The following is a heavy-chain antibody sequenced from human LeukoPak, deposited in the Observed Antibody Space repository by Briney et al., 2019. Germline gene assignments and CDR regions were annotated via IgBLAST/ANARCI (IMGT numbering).Heavy chain of an antibody. J-gene: IGHJ6*03. CDR3: ARGGYGYYYMDV. Sequence: PGGSLRLSCAASGFTFSSYWMSWVRQAPGKGLVWVSRIKTDGNNYYADSVKGRFTISRDNAKNTLYLEMNSLRAEDTAMYYCARGGYGYYYMDVWGKGTTVTVSS. CDR2: IKTDGNN. CDR1: GFTFSSYW. D-gene: IGHD5-12*01. V-gene: IGHV3-74*01.